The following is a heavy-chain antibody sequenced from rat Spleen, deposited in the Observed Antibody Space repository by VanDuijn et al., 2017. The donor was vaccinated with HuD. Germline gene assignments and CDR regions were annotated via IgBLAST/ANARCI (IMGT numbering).Heavy chain of an antibody. Sequence: EVQLVESGGGLVQPGRSLKISCAASGFTFSNYYMAWVRQAPTKGLEWVASISYEGSSTYYGDSVKGRFTISRDNAKSSLYLQMDSLRSEDTATYYCTTDRDSSYIYEGYWGQGVMVTVSS. CDR2: ISYEGSST. CDR1: GFTFSNYY. D-gene: IGHD1-2*01. J-gene: IGHJ2*01. V-gene: IGHV5-20*01. CDR3: TTDRDSSYIYEGY.